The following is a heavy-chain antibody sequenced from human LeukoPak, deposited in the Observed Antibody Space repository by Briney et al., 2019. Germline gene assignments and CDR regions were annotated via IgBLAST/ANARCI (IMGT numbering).Heavy chain of an antibody. CDR2: IRYDGSNK. CDR3: ARDSSGSYRGGFDY. CDR1: GFTFSSYG. D-gene: IGHD1-26*01. Sequence: GGSLRLSCAASGFTFSSYGMHWVRQAPGKGLEWVAFIRYDGSNKYYADSVKGRFTISRDNSKNTLYLQMNSLRAEDTAVYYCARDSSGSYRGGFDYWGQGTLVTVSS. J-gene: IGHJ4*02. V-gene: IGHV3-30*02.